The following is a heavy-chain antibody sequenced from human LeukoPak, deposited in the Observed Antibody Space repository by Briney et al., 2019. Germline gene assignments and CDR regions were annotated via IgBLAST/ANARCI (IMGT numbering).Heavy chain of an antibody. Sequence: SVKVSCKASGGAFSSYAISWVRQAPGQGLEWMGGIIPIFGTANYAQKFQGRVTITADESTSTAYMELSSLRSEDTAVYYCARKDLDRRDGYNYWYYYYYMDVWGKGTTVTISS. V-gene: IGHV1-69*13. D-gene: IGHD5-24*01. CDR2: IIPIFGTA. J-gene: IGHJ6*03. CDR1: GGAFSSYA. CDR3: ARKDLDRRDGYNYWYYYYYMDV.